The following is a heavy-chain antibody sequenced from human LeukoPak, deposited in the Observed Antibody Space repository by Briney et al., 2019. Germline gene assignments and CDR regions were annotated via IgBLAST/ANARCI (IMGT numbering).Heavy chain of an antibody. CDR3: VRPYSSYCTHFDY. V-gene: IGHV5-51*01. Sequence: GESLKTSCKGSGYSFTNYWIAWVRQMPGKGLEWMGIIYPGDSNTRYSPSFQGQDTISADKSISTAYLQWSSLKASDTAMYYCVRPYSSYCTHFDYRGQGTLATVSS. D-gene: IGHD6-19*01. CDR1: GYSFTNYW. J-gene: IGHJ4*02. CDR2: IYPGDSNT.